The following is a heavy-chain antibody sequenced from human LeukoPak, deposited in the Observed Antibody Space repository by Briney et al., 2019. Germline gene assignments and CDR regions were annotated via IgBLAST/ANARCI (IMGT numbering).Heavy chain of an antibody. CDR2: INPGGGST. V-gene: IGHV1-46*01. CDR3: AKDLRWDHPGFDP. D-gene: IGHD4-23*01. Sequence: GASVNVSCKASGYTFTSYYIHWVRQAPGQGLEWMGIINPGGGSTSYAQKFQDRVTMTRDTSTSTVYMELSSLRSEDTAVYYCAKDLRWDHPGFDPWGQGTLVTVSS. J-gene: IGHJ5*02. CDR1: GYTFTSYY.